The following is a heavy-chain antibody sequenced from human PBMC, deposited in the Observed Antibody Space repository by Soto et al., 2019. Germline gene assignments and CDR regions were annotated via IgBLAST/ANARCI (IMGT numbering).Heavy chain of an antibody. CDR2: ISYGGYNK. D-gene: IGHD3-22*01. CDR3: AKDLGSSGYYDH. J-gene: IGHJ5*02. V-gene: IGHV3-30*18. CDR1: GFAFSSCG. Sequence: PGGSLRLSCAASGFAFSSCGMHWVRQAPGKGLEWVAVISYGGYNKYYTDSVKGRFTISRDNSKNTLYLQMSSLSVEDTAVYYCAKDLGSSGYYDHWGQGTPVTVSS.